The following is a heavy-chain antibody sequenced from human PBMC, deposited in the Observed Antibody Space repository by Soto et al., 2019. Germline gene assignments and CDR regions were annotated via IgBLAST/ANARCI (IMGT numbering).Heavy chain of an antibody. CDR2: ISNDGSNK. CDR1: GFTFSSYA. D-gene: IGHD5-12*01. J-gene: IGHJ6*02. V-gene: IGHV3-30-3*01. Sequence: GESLRLSCAASGFTFSSYAMHWVRQAPGKGLEWVAVISNDGSNKYYADSVKGRFTISRDNSKNTLYLQMNSLRAEDTAVYYCARSRDGYNYYYYGMDVWGQGTTVTVSS. CDR3: ARSRDGYNYYYYGMDV.